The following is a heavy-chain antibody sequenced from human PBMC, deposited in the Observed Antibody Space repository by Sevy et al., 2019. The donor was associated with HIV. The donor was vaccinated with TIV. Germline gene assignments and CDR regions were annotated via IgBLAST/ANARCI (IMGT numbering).Heavy chain of an antibody. D-gene: IGHD3-3*01. CDR1: GGSISDNY. Sequence: SESLSLTCTVSGGSISDNYWTWIRQPPGKGLEWIGDIYYSGTTDYNSSFKSRLTMSVDTSKNQFSLRLSSVTAADTPIDYCAKSHVVNLQFLEDKWFDPWGQGTLVTVSS. CDR3: AKSHVVNLQFLEDKWFDP. V-gene: IGHV4-59*01. J-gene: IGHJ5*01. CDR2: IYYSGTT.